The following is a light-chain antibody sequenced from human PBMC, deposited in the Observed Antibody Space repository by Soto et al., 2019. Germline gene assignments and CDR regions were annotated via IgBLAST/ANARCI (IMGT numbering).Light chain of an antibody. CDR1: RDINTW. CDR3: QEAHTVPFT. J-gene: IGKJ3*01. CDR2: AAS. V-gene: IGKV1-12*01. Sequence: DIQMTQSPSSVSASVGDRVTITCRASRDINTWLAWYQQKPGKAPKLLISAASSLQSGVPSRFMCTRHWPDFTLTIRRLQPEDFASYYCQEAHTVPFTFGPGTKEDV.